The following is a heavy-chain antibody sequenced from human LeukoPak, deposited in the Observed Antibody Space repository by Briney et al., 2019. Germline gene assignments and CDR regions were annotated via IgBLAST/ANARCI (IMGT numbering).Heavy chain of an antibody. D-gene: IGHD1-26*01. CDR2: ISYDGSNK. Sequence: GGSLRLSRAASGFTFSSYAMHWVRQAPGKGLEWVAVISYDGSNKYYADSVKGRFTISRDNAKNSLYLQMNSLRAEDTAVYYCARDPGGSYVFDYWGQGTLVTVSS. J-gene: IGHJ4*02. V-gene: IGHV3-30*04. CDR1: GFTFSSYA. CDR3: ARDPGGSYVFDY.